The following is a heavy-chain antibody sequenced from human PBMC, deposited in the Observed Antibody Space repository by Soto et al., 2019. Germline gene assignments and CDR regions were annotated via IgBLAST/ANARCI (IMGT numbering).Heavy chain of an antibody. J-gene: IGHJ5*02. V-gene: IGHV4-4*07. CDR1: GGSISSYY. CDR3: ARDLGPWFGELFLGWFDP. CDR2: IYTSGST. Sequence: SETLSLTCTVSGGSISSYYWSWIRQPAGKGLEWIGRIYTSGSTNYNPSLKSRVTMSVDTSRNQFSLKLSSVTAADTAVYYCARDLGPWFGELFLGWFDPWGQGTLVTVSS. D-gene: IGHD3-10*01.